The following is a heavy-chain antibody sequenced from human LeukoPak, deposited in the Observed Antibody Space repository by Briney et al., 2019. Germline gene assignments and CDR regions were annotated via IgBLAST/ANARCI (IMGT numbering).Heavy chain of an antibody. V-gene: IGHV4-39*07. CDR2: IYYGGST. J-gene: IGHJ4*02. CDR3: ARGGGMVAGPFDY. D-gene: IGHD6-19*01. CDR1: GGSISTSNYY. Sequence: SETLSLTCTVSGGSISTSNYYWGWIRQPPGKGLEWIANIYYGGSTYYTPSLKSRVTISVDTSKNQFSLKLSSVTAADTAVYYCARGGGMVAGPFDYWGQGTLVTVSS.